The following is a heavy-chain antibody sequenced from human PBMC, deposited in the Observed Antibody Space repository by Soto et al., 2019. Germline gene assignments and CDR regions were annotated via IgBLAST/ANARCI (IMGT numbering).Heavy chain of an antibody. D-gene: IGHD3-10*01. Sequence: ASVKVSCKASGYTFTSYAMHWVRQAPGQRLEWKGWINAGNGNTKYSQKIQGRVTITRDTSASTAYMELSSLRSEDTAVYYCASSRITMVPYGMDVWGQGTTVTVSS. CDR2: INAGNGNT. CDR1: GYTFTSYA. CDR3: ASSRITMVPYGMDV. V-gene: IGHV1-3*01. J-gene: IGHJ6*02.